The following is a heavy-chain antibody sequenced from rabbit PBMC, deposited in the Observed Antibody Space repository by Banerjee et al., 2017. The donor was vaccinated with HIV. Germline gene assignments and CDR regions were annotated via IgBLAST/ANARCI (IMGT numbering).Heavy chain of an antibody. V-gene: IGHV1S45*01. D-gene: IGHD1-1*01. CDR2: IYVGSSGST. Sequence: QEQLVESGGDLVKPGASLTLTCKASGLDFSGSYWICWVRQAPGKGLEWIACIYVGSSGSTYYASWAKGRFTISKTSSTTVTLQMTSLTAADMATYFCARSDDRDPSGADLWGPGTLVTVS. J-gene: IGHJ4*01. CDR3: ARSDDRDPSGADL. CDR1: GLDFSGSYW.